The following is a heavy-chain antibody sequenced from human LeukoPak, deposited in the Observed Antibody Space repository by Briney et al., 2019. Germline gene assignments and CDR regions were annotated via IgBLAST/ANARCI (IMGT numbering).Heavy chain of an antibody. CDR3: ATLGGSGASQGKNTDFDY. Sequence: GGSLRLSCAASGFTFSSYWMHWVRQAPGKGLVWVSRINSDGSSTSYADSVKGRFTISRDNAKNTLYLQMNSLRAEDTAVYYCATLGGSGASQGKNTDFDYWGQGTLVTVSS. CDR2: INSDGSST. J-gene: IGHJ4*02. V-gene: IGHV3-74*01. CDR1: GFTFSSYW. D-gene: IGHD3-10*01.